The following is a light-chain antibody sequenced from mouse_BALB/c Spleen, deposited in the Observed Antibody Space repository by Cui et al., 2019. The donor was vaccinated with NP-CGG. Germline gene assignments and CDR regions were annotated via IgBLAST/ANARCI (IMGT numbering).Light chain of an antibody. CDR3: ALWYSNHWV. Sequence: QAVVTQESALTRSPGETVTLTCRSSTGAVTTNSYANWVQEKPDHLFTGLIGGTNNRAPGVPARFSGSLIGDKAALTITGAQTEDEAIYFCALWYSNHWVFGGGTKLTVL. CDR2: GTN. J-gene: IGLJ1*01. V-gene: IGLV1*01. CDR1: TGAVTTNSY.